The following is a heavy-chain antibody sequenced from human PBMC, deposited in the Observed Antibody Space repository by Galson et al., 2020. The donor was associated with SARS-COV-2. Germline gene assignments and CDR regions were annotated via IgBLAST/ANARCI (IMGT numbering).Heavy chain of an antibody. Sequence: GESLKISCAASGFTFSSYAMHWVRQAPGKGLEWVAVISYDGSNKYYADSVKGRFTISRDNSKNTLYLQMNSLRAEDTAVYYCASSLVVPNYWGQGTLVTVSS. CDR2: ISYDGSNK. CDR1: GFTFSSYA. V-gene: IGHV3-30-3*01. D-gene: IGHD2-21*01. CDR3: ASSLVVPNY. J-gene: IGHJ4*02.